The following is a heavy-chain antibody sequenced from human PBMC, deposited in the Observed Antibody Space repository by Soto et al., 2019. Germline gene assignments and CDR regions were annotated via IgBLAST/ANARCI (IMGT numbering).Heavy chain of an antibody. Sequence: GGSLRLSCAASGFTFSSYAMAWVRQGPGKGLEWVSVITDSGGGTYYAGSVKGRFTISRDNSKNMLYLQLNSLRAEDTAVYYCAREPSGSGNDYWGQGTLVTVSS. J-gene: IGHJ4*02. CDR3: AREPSGSGNDY. CDR2: ITDSGGGT. CDR1: GFTFSSYA. V-gene: IGHV3-23*01. D-gene: IGHD3-10*01.